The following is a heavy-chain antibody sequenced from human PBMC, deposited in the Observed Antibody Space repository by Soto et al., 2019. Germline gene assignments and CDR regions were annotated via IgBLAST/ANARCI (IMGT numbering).Heavy chain of an antibody. D-gene: IGHD4-17*01. Sequence: EVQLVESGGGLVKPGGSLRLSCAASGFTFSSHSMNWVRQAPGKGLEWVSSISSSSSYIYYADSVKGRFTISRDNAKNSLYLQMNSLRAEDTAVYYCARGRRAVDYGDVDAFDIWGQGTMVTVSS. CDR1: GFTFSSHS. CDR2: ISSSSSYI. J-gene: IGHJ3*02. V-gene: IGHV3-21*01. CDR3: ARGRRAVDYGDVDAFDI.